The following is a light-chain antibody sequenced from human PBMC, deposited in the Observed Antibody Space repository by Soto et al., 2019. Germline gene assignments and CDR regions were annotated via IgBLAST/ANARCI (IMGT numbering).Light chain of an antibody. CDR1: QSVSAW. CDR3: QQYSSYSFT. Sequence: DIQMTQSPSTLSASVGDRVTISCRASQSVSAWLAWYQQKPGKAPKLLISDASSLKSGVPSRFSGSGYGTEFTLTISSLQPEDFATYYCQQYSSYSFTFGGGTKVEIK. J-gene: IGKJ4*01. V-gene: IGKV1-5*01. CDR2: DAS.